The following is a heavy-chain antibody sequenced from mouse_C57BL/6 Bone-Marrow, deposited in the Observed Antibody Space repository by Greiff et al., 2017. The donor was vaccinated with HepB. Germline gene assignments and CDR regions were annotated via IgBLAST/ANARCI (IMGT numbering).Heavy chain of an antibody. CDR1: GYTFTSYW. J-gene: IGHJ3*01. Sequence: QVQLQQPGAELVKPGASVKVSCKASGYTFTSYWMHWVKQRPGQGLEWIGSIHPSDSDTNYNQKFKGKATLTVDKSSSTAYMQLSSLTSEDSAVYYCAIDRQLRPFAYWGQGTLVTVSA. V-gene: IGHV1-74*01. CDR3: AIDRQLRPFAY. CDR2: IHPSDSDT. D-gene: IGHD3-2*02.